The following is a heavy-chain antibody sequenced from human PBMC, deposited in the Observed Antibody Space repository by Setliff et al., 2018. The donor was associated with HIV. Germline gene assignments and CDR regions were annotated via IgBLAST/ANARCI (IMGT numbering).Heavy chain of an antibody. J-gene: IGHJ4*02. D-gene: IGHD5-18*01. CDR3: AKAPIDRIPSYFDY. V-gene: IGHV4-30-4*08. Sequence: PSETLSLTCTVSGGSISSGDYYWSWIRQPPGKGLEWIGYIYYSGSTYYNPSLKSRVTISVDTSKNQFSLKLSSVTAADTAMYYCAKAPIDRIPSYFDYWGQGTLVTVSS. CDR2: IYYSGST. CDR1: GGSISSGDYY.